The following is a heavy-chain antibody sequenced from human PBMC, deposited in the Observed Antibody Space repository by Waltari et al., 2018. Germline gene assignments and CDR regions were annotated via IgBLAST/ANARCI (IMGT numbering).Heavy chain of an antibody. Sequence: QLQLQESGPGLVKPSETLSLTCTVSGGSISSSSYYWGWIRQPPGKGLEWIGSIYYSGSTYNNPSLKSRVTISVDTSKNQFSLKLSSVTAADTAVYYCARSAAYYYGSGSYYNEKDPWYFDLWGRGTLVTVSS. CDR1: GGSISSSSYY. CDR2: IYYSGST. D-gene: IGHD3-10*01. J-gene: IGHJ2*01. CDR3: ARSAAYYYGSGSYYNEKDPWYFDL. V-gene: IGHV4-39*07.